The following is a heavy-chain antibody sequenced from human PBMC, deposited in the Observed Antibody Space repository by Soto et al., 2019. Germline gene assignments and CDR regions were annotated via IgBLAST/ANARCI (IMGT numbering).Heavy chain of an antibody. CDR3: AKGRGGSGSLTPRVDF. D-gene: IGHD3-10*01. J-gene: IGHJ4*02. Sequence: XVXXLXSXGGXXXXGGSXXLSXAASGXTFNNYAXTWVRQAXXXXXXXXSAISGGGDTTSYADSVKGRFTVSRDGSKNTLYLQMXXLRAEDTALYYCAKGRGGSGSLTPRVDFWGQGTLVTVSS. V-gene: IGHV3-23*01. CDR2: ISGGGDTT. CDR1: GXTFNNYA.